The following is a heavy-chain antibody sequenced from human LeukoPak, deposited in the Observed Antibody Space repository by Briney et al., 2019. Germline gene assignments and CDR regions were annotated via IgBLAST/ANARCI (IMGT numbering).Heavy chain of an antibody. CDR2: IYYSGST. CDR3: ARRYSSSWYEYYFDY. J-gene: IGHJ4*02. Sequence: YYWGWIRQPPGKGLEWIGSIYYSGSTYYNPSLKSRVTISVDTSKNQSSLKLSSVPAADTAVYYCARRYSSSWYEYYFDYWGQGTLVTVSS. CDR1: YY. D-gene: IGHD6-13*01. V-gene: IGHV4-39*07.